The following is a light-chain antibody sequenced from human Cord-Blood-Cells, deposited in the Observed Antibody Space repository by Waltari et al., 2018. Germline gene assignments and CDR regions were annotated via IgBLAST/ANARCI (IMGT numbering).Light chain of an antibody. CDR2: GAS. CDR3: QQYNNWPLT. J-gene: IGKJ4*01. CDR1: QSVSSN. Sequence: EIVMTQSPATLSVSTGERATFSCRASQSVSSNLAWYQQKPGQAPRLLIYGASTRATGIPARFSGSGSGTEFTLTISSLQSEDFAVYYCQQYNNWPLTFGGGTKVEIK. V-gene: IGKV3-15*01.